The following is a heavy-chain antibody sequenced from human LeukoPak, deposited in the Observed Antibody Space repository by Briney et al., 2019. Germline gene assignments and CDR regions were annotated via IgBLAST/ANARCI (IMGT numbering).Heavy chain of an antibody. CDR1: GFTFSDYY. J-gene: IGHJ4*02. V-gene: IGHV3-7*01. CDR3: ARGTIWQFAYLNYFDY. Sequence: GGSLRLSCAASGFTFSDYYMSWIRQAPGKGLEWVSNIKQDGSEKYYVDSVKGRFTISRDNAKNSLYLQMNSLRAEDTAVYYCARGTIWQFAYLNYFDYWGQGTLVTVSS. D-gene: IGHD6-19*01. CDR2: IKQDGSEK.